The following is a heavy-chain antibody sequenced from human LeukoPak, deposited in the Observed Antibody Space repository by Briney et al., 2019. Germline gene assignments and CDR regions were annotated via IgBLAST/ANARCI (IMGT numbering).Heavy chain of an antibody. CDR1: GYTFTSYG. CDR3: ARHYRLDYYDGDAFDI. J-gene: IGHJ3*02. V-gene: IGHV1-18*01. Sequence: ASVKVSCTASGYTFTSYGISWVRQAPGQGLEWMGWISAYNGNTNYAQKLQGRVTMTTDTSTSTAYMELRSLRSDDTAVYYCARHYRLDYYDGDAFDIWGQGTMVTVSS. D-gene: IGHD3-22*01. CDR2: ISAYNGNT.